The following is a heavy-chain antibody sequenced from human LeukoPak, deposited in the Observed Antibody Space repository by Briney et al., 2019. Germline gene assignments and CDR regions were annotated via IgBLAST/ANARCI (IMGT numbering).Heavy chain of an antibody. J-gene: IGHJ4*02. CDR2: IYSDGST. CDR1: GFTISSNY. D-gene: IGHD3-16*02. CDR3: AREGLRLGALSLYIDS. V-gene: IGHV3-66*01. Sequence: GGSLRLSCAASGFTISSNYMSWVRQAPGKGLEWVSIIYSDGSTYYRDSVKGRFTISRDNSKNTLYLQMNSLRAEDTAVYYCAREGLRLGALSLYIDSWGQGTLVTVSS.